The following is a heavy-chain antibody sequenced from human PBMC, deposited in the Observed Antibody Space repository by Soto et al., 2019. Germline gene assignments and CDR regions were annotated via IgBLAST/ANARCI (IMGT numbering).Heavy chain of an antibody. D-gene: IGHD6-13*01. Sequence: VQLVESGGGLVQPGGSLRLSCAASGFTVSSNYMSWVRQAPGKGLEWVSVIYSGGSTYYADSVKGRFTISRDNSKNTLYLQMNSLRAEDTAVYYCARDPTIAASGGYYYYYYGMDVWGQGTTVTVSS. CDR2: IYSGGST. CDR1: GFTVSSNY. J-gene: IGHJ6*02. V-gene: IGHV3-66*01. CDR3: ARDPTIAASGGYYYYYYGMDV.